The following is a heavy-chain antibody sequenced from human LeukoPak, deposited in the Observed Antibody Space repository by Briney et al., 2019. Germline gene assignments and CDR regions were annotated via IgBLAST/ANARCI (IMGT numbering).Heavy chain of an antibody. CDR1: GGSFSGYY. CDR2: INHSGST. J-gene: IGHJ6*02. V-gene: IGHV4-34*01. D-gene: IGHD5-18*01. Sequence: SETLSLTCAVYGGSFSGYYWSWIRQPPGKGLEWIGEINHSGSTNYNPSLKSRVTISVDTSKNQFSLKLSSVTAADTAVYYCARVRGYRYGPDFPYYYYYGMDVWGQGTTVTVSS. CDR3: ARVRGYRYGPDFPYYYYYGMDV.